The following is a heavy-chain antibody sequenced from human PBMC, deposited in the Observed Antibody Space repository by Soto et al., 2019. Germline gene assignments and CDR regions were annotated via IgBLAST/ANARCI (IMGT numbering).Heavy chain of an antibody. V-gene: IGHV5-10-1*01. J-gene: IGHJ4*02. Sequence: GESLKISCKGSGYSFTSYWISWVRQMPGKGLEWMGRIDPSDSYTNYSPSFQGHVTISADKSISTAYLQWSSLKASDTAMYYCARQDGYNSDFDYWGQGTLVTVSS. CDR1: GYSFTSYW. D-gene: IGHD5-12*01. CDR3: ARQDGYNSDFDY. CDR2: IDPSDSYT.